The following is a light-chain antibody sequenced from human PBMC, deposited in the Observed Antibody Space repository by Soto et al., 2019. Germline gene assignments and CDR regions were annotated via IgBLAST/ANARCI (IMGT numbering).Light chain of an antibody. CDR1: SSNIGAGYD. Sequence: QSALTQPPSVSGAPGQRVTISFTGSSSNIGAGYDVHWYQQFPGTAPKLLIYGNSNRPSGVPARFSGSKSGSSASLAITGLQAEDEADYYCQSYDSSLTGPKVLFGGGTKLTVL. CDR2: GNS. CDR3: QSYDSSLTGPKVL. J-gene: IGLJ2*01. V-gene: IGLV1-40*01.